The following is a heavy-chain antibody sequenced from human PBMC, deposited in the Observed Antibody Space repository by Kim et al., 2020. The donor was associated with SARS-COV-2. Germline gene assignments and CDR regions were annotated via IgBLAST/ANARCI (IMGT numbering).Heavy chain of an antibody. CDR2: K. D-gene: IGHD3-3*02. Sequence: KCYAVSGKGRFTISRDNAKNSLYLQMTSLGAEDTAVYYCAREVLEDGMDVWGQGTTVTVSS. CDR3: AREVLEDGMDV. J-gene: IGHJ6*02. V-gene: IGHV3-21*01.